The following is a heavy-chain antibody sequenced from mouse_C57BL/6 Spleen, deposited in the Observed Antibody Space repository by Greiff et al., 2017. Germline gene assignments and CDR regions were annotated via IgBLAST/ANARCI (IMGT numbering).Heavy chain of an antibody. J-gene: IGHJ2*01. CDR2: IDPEDGET. V-gene: IGHV14-2*01. Sequence: VQLQQSGAELVKPGASVKLSCTASGFNIKDYYMHWVKQRPEQGLEWIGRIDPEDGETKYAPNFQGKATITADTSSNAAYLQLSSLTSEDTAVSYCASIYYAYDGYFDYGGQGTTLTVSS. CDR3: ASIYYAYDGYFDY. D-gene: IGHD2-2*01. CDR1: GFNIKDYY.